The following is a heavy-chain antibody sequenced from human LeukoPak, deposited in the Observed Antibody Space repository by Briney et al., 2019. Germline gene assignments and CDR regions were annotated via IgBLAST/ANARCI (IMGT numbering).Heavy chain of an antibody. CDR1: GFTFSSYS. J-gene: IGHJ6*03. Sequence: PGGSLRLSCAASGFTFSSYSMNWVRQAPGKGLEWVSYISSSSSTIYYADSVKGRFTISRDNAKNSLYLQMNSLRAEDTAVYYCARDGAYDSSGYYYYYYYMDVWGKGTTVTVSS. CDR3: ARDGAYDSSGYYYYYYYMDV. CDR2: ISSSSSTI. D-gene: IGHD3-22*01. V-gene: IGHV3-48*01.